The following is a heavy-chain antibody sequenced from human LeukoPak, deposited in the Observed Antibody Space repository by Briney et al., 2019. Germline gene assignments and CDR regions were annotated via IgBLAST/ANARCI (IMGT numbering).Heavy chain of an antibody. V-gene: IGHV3-33*08. Sequence: PGGSLRLSCTASGFTFYNYNMHWVRQAPGKGLEWVAVIWYDGSNKYYADSVKGRFTISRDNSKNTLYLQMNSLRAEDTAVYYCARDKGMHYGSGSYYIWSPDYWGQGTLVTVSS. D-gene: IGHD3-10*01. CDR1: GFTFYNYN. CDR2: IWYDGSNK. J-gene: IGHJ4*02. CDR3: ARDKGMHYGSGSYYIWSPDY.